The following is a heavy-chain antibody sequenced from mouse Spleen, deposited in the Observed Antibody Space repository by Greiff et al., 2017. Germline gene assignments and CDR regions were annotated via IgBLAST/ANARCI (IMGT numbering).Heavy chain of an antibody. CDR1: GFTFSSYA. CDR2: ISSCGGNT. Sequence: EVMLVESGGGLVKLGGSLKLSCAASGFTFSSYAMSWVRQTPEKRLEWVATISSCGGNTYYPDSVKGRFTISRDNAKNTLYLQMSSLKSEDTAMYYCARHKGPRAMDYWGQGTSVTVSS. J-gene: IGHJ4*01. V-gene: IGHV5-9*01. D-gene: IGHD3-3*01. CDR3: ARHKGPRAMDY.